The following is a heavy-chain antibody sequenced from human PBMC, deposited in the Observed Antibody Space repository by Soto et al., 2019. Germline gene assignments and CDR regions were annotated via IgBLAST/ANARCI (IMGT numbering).Heavy chain of an antibody. V-gene: IGHV4-34*01. CDR2: INHSGST. Sequence: SETLSLTCAVYGGSFSGYYWSWIRQPPGKGLEWIGEINHSGSTNYNPSLKSRVTISVDTSKNQFSLKLSSVTAADTAVYYCARRYDFWSGYSLLPGVYYFDYWGQGTLVTVSS. CDR3: ARRYDFWSGYSLLPGVYYFDY. J-gene: IGHJ4*02. CDR1: GGSFSGYY. D-gene: IGHD3-3*01.